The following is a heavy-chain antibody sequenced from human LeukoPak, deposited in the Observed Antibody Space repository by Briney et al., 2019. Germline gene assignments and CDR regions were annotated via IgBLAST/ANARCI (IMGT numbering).Heavy chain of an antibody. CDR3: ASSRGIRPGAFDI. CDR1: GGTFSSYA. J-gene: IGHJ3*02. V-gene: IGHV1-69*06. CDR2: IIPIFGTA. Sequence: SVKVSCKASGGTFSSYAISWVRQAPGQGLEWMGGIIPIFGTANYAQKFQGRVTITADKSTSTAYMELSSLRSEDTAVYYCASSRGIRPGAFDIWGQGTMVTVSS.